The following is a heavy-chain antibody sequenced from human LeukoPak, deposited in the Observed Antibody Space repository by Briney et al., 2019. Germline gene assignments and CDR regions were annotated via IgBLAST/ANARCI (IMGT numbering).Heavy chain of an antibody. CDR1: GGSFSGYY. J-gene: IGHJ1*01. CDR2: INHSGST. D-gene: IGHD6-6*01. V-gene: IGHV4-34*01. Sequence: PSEIPSLTCAVYGGSFSGYYWSWIRQPPGKGLEWIGEINHSGSTNYNPSLKSRVTISVDTSKNQFSLKLSSVTAADTAVYYCARGRRSSIAARRSYFQHWGQGTLVTVSS. CDR3: ARGRRSSIAARRSYFQH.